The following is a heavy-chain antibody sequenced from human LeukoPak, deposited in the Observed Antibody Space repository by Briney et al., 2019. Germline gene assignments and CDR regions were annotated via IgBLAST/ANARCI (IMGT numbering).Heavy chain of an antibody. CDR2: INHSGST. CDR1: GGSFSGYY. D-gene: IGHD7-27*01. V-gene: IGHV4-34*01. J-gene: IGHJ6*02. Sequence: SETLSLTCAVYGGSFSGYYWSWIRQPPGRGLEWIGEINHSGSTNYNPSLKSRVTISVDTSKNQFSLRLNSVTAADTAVYYCARRPLGGMDIWGQGTTVTVSS. CDR3: ARRPLGGMDI.